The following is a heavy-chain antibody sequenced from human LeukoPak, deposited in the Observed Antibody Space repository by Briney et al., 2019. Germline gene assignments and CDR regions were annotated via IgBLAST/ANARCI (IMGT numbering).Heavy chain of an antibody. CDR2: IYYSGST. D-gene: IGHD4-11*01. Sequence: SETLSLTCAVSGGSMTNYYWAWIRQPPEKGLEWIGYIYYSGSTNYNPSLKSRLTISVDTSKNQFSLRLSSVTAADTAVYYCARLRGNYFPDYWGQGTLVTVSS. CDR1: GGSMTNYY. J-gene: IGHJ4*02. CDR3: ARLRGNYFPDY. V-gene: IGHV4-59*01.